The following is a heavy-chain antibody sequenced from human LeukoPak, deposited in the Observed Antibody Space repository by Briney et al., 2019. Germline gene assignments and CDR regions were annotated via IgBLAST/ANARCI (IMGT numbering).Heavy chain of an antibody. CDR1: GYTFTGYY. Sequence: GASVKVSCKASGYTFTGYYMHWVRQAPGQGLEWMGWINPNSGGTNYAQKFQGRVTMTRDMSISTAYMELSRLRSDDTAVYYCARVPTTRGWFDPWGQGTLVTVSS. CDR3: ARVPTTRGWFDP. CDR2: INPNSGGT. V-gene: IGHV1-2*02. J-gene: IGHJ5*02. D-gene: IGHD1-26*01.